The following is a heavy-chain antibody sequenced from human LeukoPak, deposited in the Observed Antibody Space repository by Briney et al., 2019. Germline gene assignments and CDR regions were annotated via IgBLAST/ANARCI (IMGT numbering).Heavy chain of an antibody. J-gene: IGHJ3*02. CDR1: GFTVSSNY. CDR2: IYSGGST. CDR3: ARNIMVRGPLDAFDI. Sequence: GGSLRLSCAASGFTVSSNYMSWVRQAPGKGLEWVSVIYSGGSTYYADSVKGRFTISRDNAKNSLYLQMNSLRAEDTAVYYCARNIMVRGPLDAFDIWGQGTMVTVSS. V-gene: IGHV3-53*01. D-gene: IGHD3-10*01.